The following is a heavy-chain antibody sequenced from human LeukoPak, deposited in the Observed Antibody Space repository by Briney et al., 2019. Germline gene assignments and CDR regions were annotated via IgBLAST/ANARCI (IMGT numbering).Heavy chain of an antibody. Sequence: SETLSLTCTVSGGSISSYYWSWIRQPPGKGLEWIGYIYYSGSTNYNPSPKSRVTISVDTSKNQFSLKLSSVTAADTAVYYCARHRPGPYDYWGQGTLATVSS. CDR3: ARHRPGPYDY. J-gene: IGHJ4*02. CDR1: GGSISSYY. CDR2: IYYSGST. V-gene: IGHV4-59*08.